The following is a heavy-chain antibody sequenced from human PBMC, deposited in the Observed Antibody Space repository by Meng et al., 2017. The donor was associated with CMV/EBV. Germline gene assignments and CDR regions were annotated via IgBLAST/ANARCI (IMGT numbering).Heavy chain of an antibody. CDR3: ARALRFLESYDAFDI. V-gene: IGHV3-7*01. D-gene: IGHD3-3*01. CDR1: GFTFSSYW. Sequence: GESLKISCAASGFTFSSYWMSWVRQAPGKGLEWVANIKQDGSEKYYVDSVKGRFTISRDNAKNSLYLQMNSLRAEDTAVYYCARALRFLESYDAFDIWGQGTMVPSPQ. J-gene: IGHJ3*02. CDR2: IKQDGSEK.